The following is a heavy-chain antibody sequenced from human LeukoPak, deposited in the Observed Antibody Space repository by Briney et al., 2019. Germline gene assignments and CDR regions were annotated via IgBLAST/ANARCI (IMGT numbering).Heavy chain of an antibody. CDR3: ARDRRYCSSTSCYVYFFDY. D-gene: IGHD2-2*01. Sequence: GGSLRLSCAASGFTFSSYWMSWVRQAPGKGLEWVANIKQDGSEKYYVDSVKGRFTISRDNAKNSLYLQMNSLRAEDTAVYYCARDRRYCSSTSCYVYFFDYWGQGTLVTVSS. J-gene: IGHJ4*02. CDR2: IKQDGSEK. V-gene: IGHV3-7*01. CDR1: GFTFSSYW.